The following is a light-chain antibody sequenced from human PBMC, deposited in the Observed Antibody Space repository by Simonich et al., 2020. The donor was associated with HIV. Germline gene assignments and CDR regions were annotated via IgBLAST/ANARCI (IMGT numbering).Light chain of an antibody. CDR1: QSVLHSNGNNY. V-gene: IGKV2-28*01. Sequence: DIVMTQSPLSLPVTPGGPASISCNSSQSVLHSNGNNYLDWYLQKPGQSPQLLIYLGSNRASGVPDRFSGSGSGTDFTLKISRVEAEDVGVYYCMQSLQTITFGQGTRLEIK. CDR2: LGS. CDR3: MQSLQTIT. J-gene: IGKJ5*01.